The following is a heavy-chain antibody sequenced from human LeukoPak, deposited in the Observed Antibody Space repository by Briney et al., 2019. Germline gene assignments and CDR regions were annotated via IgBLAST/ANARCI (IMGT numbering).Heavy chain of an antibody. CDR2: ISGSATDT. J-gene: IGHJ6*03. CDR3: AKDGVVVTAIPTNYYYYYMDV. Sequence: GGSPRLSCAASGFTFNNYAMSWVRQAPGKGLEWVSSISGSATDTYYADSVKGRFTISSDNSKSTLYLQMNSLRAEDTAVYYCAKDGVVVTAIPTNYYYYYMDVWGKGTTVTISS. V-gene: IGHV3-23*01. D-gene: IGHD2-21*02. CDR1: GFTFNNYA.